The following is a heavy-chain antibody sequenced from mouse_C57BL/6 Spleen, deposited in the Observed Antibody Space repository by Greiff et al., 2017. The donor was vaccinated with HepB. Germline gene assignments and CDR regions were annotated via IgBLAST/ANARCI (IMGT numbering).Heavy chain of an antibody. CDR1: GYSITSGYY. Sequence: DVQLQESGPGLVKPSQSLSLTCSVTGYSITSGYYWNWIRQFPGNKLEWMGYISYDGSNNYNPSLKNRISITRDTSKNQFFLKLNSVTTEDTATYYCARGGTITTVVEPWYFDVWGTGTTVTVSS. J-gene: IGHJ1*03. V-gene: IGHV3-6*01. CDR3: ARGGTITTVVEPWYFDV. D-gene: IGHD1-1*01. CDR2: ISYDGSN.